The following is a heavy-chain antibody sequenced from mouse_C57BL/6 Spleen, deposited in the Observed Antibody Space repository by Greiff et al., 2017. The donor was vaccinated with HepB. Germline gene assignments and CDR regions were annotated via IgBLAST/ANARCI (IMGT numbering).Heavy chain of an antibody. CDR1: GYTFTDYN. CDR3: ARPYYSNYWYFDG. V-gene: IGHV1-18*01. D-gene: IGHD2-5*01. J-gene: IGHJ1*03. Sequence: EVQLQQSGPELVKPGASVKIPCKASGYTFTDYNMDWVKQSHGKSLEWIGDINPNNGGTIYNQKFKGKATLTVDKSSSTAYMELSSLTSEDTAVYYCARPYYSNYWYFDGWGTGTTVTVSS. CDR2: INPNNGGT.